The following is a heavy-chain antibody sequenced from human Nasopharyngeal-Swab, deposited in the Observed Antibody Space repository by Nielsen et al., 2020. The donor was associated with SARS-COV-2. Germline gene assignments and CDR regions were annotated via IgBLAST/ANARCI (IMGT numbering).Heavy chain of an antibody. CDR3: AKVWGPTFGGVIVWPYYFDY. J-gene: IGHJ4*02. D-gene: IGHD3-16*02. CDR1: GFTFSSYA. Sequence: GESLKISCAASGFTFSSYAMRWVRQAPGKGLEWVSAISGSGGSTYYADSVKGRFTISRDNSKNTLYLQMNSLRAEDTAVYYCAKVWGPTFGGVIVWPYYFDYWGQGTLVTVSS. V-gene: IGHV3-23*01. CDR2: ISGSGGST.